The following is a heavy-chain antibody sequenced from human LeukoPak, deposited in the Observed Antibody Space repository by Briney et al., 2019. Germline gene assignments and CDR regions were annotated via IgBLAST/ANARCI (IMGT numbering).Heavy chain of an antibody. CDR1: GYTFTGYY. J-gene: IGHJ4*02. CDR3: ATDIHCSSTSCNAY. D-gene: IGHD2-2*01. Sequence: ASVKVSCKASGYTFTGYYMHWVRQAPGQGREWMGWINPNSGGTNYAQKFQGRVTMTRDTSISTAYMELSRLRSDDTAVYYCATDIHCSSTSCNAYWGQGTLVTVSS. CDR2: INPNSGGT. V-gene: IGHV1-2*02.